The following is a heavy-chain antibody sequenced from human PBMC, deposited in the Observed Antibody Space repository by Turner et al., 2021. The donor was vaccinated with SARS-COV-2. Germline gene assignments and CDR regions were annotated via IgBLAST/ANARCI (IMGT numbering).Heavy chain of an antibody. D-gene: IGHD3-22*01. Sequence: QVQLVQPGAEVKMPGSSVKVSCKASGGTFSSYANSWVRQAPGHGLEWMGGIMPIFGTTNYDQKCQGRGTITADVSTITAYMEVSSLRSEATAVYYCARVNGFESSAYGDYWGQGTLVTVSS. CDR1: GGTFSSYA. J-gene: IGHJ4*02. V-gene: IGHV1-69*01. CDR2: IMPIFGTT. CDR3: ARVNGFESSAYGDY.